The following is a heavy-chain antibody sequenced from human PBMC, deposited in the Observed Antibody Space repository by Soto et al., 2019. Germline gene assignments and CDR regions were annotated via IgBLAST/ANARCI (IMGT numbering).Heavy chain of an antibody. V-gene: IGHV3-21*01. D-gene: IGHD2-2*01. J-gene: IGHJ6*02. CDR3: ARDRGYQWPEHYYYYYGMDV. CDR1: GFTFISYS. Sequence: VSLRLSCAASGFTFISYSMTWVRQAPGKGLEWVSSISSSSSYIYYADSVKGRFTISRDNAKNSLYLQMNSLRAEDTAVYYCARDRGYQWPEHYYYYYGMDVWGQGTTVTVSS. CDR2: ISSSSSYI.